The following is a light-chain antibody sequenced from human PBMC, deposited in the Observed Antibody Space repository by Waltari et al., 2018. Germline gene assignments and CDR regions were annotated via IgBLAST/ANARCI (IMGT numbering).Light chain of an antibody. CDR1: QTILRRSPYGNA. CDR3: QQYYSLPYT. J-gene: IGKJ2*01. CDR2: WAT. V-gene: IGKV4-1*01. Sequence: DIVMTQSPDFLPVSLVERATITCRSSQTILRRSPYGNALAWFQQGPGQPPKLLISWATSRDPGVPDRFRGSGSGTDFTLTISSLQAEDVAVYYCQQYYSLPYTFGPGTRLEIK.